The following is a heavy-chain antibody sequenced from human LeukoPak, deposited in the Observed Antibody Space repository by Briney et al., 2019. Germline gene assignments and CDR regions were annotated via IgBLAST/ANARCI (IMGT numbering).Heavy chain of an antibody. D-gene: IGHD6-19*01. Sequence: GASVKVSCKASGYTFTSYGISWVRQAPGQGLEWMGWISAYNGNTNYAQKLQGRVTMTTDTSTSTAYMELRSLRSDDTAVYYCARDHSGWYRSDYYYSMDVWGKGTTVTISS. CDR2: ISAYNGNT. CDR1: GYTFTSYG. CDR3: ARDHSGWYRSDYYYSMDV. J-gene: IGHJ6*03. V-gene: IGHV1-18*01.